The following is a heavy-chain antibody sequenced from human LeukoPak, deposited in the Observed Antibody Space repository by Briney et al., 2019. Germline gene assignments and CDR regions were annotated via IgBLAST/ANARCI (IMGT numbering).Heavy chain of an antibody. D-gene: IGHD3-10*01. CDR3: ARFQYGSGYNDY. Sequence: PSETLSLTCTVSGGSISSYYWSWIRQPPGKGLEWIGYVHYSGSTEYNPSLKSRVTIGVDSSKNQFSLKLTSVTAVDTAVYYCARFQYGSGYNDYWGQGTLVTVSS. J-gene: IGHJ4*02. CDR1: GGSISSYY. V-gene: IGHV4-59*01. CDR2: VHYSGST.